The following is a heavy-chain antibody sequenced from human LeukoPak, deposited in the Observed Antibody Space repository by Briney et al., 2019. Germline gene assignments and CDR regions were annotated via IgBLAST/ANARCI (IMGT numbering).Heavy chain of an antibody. Sequence: GGSLRLSCAASAFTFSDYYMSWIRQAPGKGLEWVSYISSSGSTIHYADSVKGRFTISRDNAKNSLFLQMNSLRAEDTAVYYWARRGYQLLYGDYWGQGTLVTVSS. J-gene: IGHJ4*02. CDR1: AFTFSDYY. V-gene: IGHV3-11*04. CDR3: ARRGYQLLYGDY. CDR2: ISSSGSTI. D-gene: IGHD2-2*02.